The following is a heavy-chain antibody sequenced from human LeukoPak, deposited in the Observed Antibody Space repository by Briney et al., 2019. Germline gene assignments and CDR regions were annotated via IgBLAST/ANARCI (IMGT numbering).Heavy chain of an antibody. Sequence: PGGSLRLSCAASGFTFSTYWMNWARQAPGKGLEWVADIKPDGSHVSYVDSVKGRFSISRDNAQNSLYLQVSSLRAEDTAIYYCAREGRLLGAFDVWGQGTMVTVSS. CDR2: IKPDGSHV. V-gene: IGHV3-7*01. CDR3: AREGRLLGAFDV. CDR1: GFTFSTYW. J-gene: IGHJ3*01.